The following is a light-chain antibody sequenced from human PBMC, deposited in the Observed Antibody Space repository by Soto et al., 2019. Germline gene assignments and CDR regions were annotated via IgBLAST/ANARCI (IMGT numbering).Light chain of an antibody. V-gene: IGKV4-1*01. CDR3: QQYYSTPRT. J-gene: IGKJ1*01. CDR2: WAS. CDR1: QSVLYSSNNKNY. Sequence: DIVMTQSPDSLAVSLGERATINCKSSQSVLYSSNNKNYLAWYQQKPGQPPKLLIYWASTRESGVPDRFSGSGSGKAFTLTISSLQAEDVEVYSCQQYYSTPRTFGQGTKVEIK.